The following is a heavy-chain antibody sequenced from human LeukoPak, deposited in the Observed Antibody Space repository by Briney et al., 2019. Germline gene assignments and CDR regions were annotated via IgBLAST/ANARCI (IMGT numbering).Heavy chain of an antibody. J-gene: IGHJ6*02. D-gene: IGHD2-2*01. CDR2: IYTSGNT. V-gene: IGHV4-59*10. CDR1: GGSFSSYY. CDR3: ARGGKYQAGMDV. Sequence: SETLSLTCAVYGGSFSSYYWNWIRQPAGKGLEWIGRIYTSGNTNYNPSLKSRVAMSVDTSKNHFSLNLTSVTAADTAVYYCARGGKYQAGMDVWGQGTTVTVSS.